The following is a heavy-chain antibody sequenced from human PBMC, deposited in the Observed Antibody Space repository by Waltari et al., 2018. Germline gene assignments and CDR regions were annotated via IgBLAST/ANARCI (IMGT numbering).Heavy chain of an antibody. CDR1: GGSISSRSYY. J-gene: IGHJ4*02. CDR3: ARDSNCSGGSCYDY. Sequence: QLQLQESGPGLVKPSETLSLPRTVPGGSISSRSYYWGWIRQPPGKGLEWIGSIYYSGSTYYNPSLKSRVTISVDTSKNQFSLKLSSVTAADTAVYYCARDSNCSGGSCYDYWGQGTLVTVSS. CDR2: IYYSGST. D-gene: IGHD2-15*01. V-gene: IGHV4-39*07.